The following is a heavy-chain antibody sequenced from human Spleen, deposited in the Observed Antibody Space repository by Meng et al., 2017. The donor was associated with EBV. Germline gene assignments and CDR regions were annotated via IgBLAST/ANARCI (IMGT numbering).Heavy chain of an antibody. CDR2: INLSGST. Sequence: QVQLQESGPGLVKPSEPLSLTWAVYGGSFSGYYWSWIRQPPGKGLEWIGEINLSGSTNYNPSLKSRITISVDTSNNQFSLKLSSVTAADTAVYYCARGKASAAGNDYWGQGTLVTVSS. CDR1: GGSFSGYY. CDR3: ARGKASAAGNDY. D-gene: IGHD6-13*01. J-gene: IGHJ4*02. V-gene: IGHV4-34*10.